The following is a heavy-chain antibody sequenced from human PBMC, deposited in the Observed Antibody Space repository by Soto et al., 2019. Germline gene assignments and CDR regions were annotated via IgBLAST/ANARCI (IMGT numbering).Heavy chain of an antibody. D-gene: IGHD3-10*01. CDR1: GGSISSYY. Sequence: SETLSLTCTVSGGSISSYYWSWIRQPPGKGLEWIGYIYYSGSTNYNPSLKSRVTISVDTSKNQFSLKLSSVTAADTAVYYCARGNSSAGMLLWFGELLQSSGYYYYMDVWGKGTTVTVSS. CDR3: ARGNSSAGMLLWFGELLQSSGYYYYMDV. CDR2: IYYSGST. J-gene: IGHJ6*03. V-gene: IGHV4-59*01.